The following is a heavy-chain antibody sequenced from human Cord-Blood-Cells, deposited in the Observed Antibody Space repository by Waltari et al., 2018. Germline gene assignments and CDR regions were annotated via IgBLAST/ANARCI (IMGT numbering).Heavy chain of an antibody. Sequence: QVQLVQSGAEVKKPGASVKVSCKVSGYTLTKLSMHWVQQAPGKGLEWMGGVEPEDGKTSYAQKFQGRVTMTEDTSTDTAYMELSSLRSEDTAVYYCATDRPPPFYYDFWSGYYYWGQGTLVTGSS. J-gene: IGHJ4*02. V-gene: IGHV1-24*01. CDR1: GYTLTKLS. D-gene: IGHD3-3*01. CDR3: ATDRPPPFYYDFWSGYYY. CDR2: VEPEDGKT.